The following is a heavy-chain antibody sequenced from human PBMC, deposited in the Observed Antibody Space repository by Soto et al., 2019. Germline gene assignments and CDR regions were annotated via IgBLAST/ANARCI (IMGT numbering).Heavy chain of an antibody. J-gene: IGHJ4*02. V-gene: IGHV3-23*01. D-gene: IGHD3-16*01. CDR3: AKDRRRGLLDY. Sequence: GSLILSFSSSPFTFSSYAMSWVRQAPGKGLEWVSAIPVRGGSTYYADSVKGRFTISRDNSKNTLYLEMDSLRAEGTAVYYCAKDRRRGLLDYWGQGTLVTVSS. CDR1: PFTFSSYA. CDR2: IPVRGGST.